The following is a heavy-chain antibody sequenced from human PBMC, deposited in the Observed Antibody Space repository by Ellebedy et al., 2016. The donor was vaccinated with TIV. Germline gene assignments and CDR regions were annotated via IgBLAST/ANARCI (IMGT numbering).Heavy chain of an antibody. Sequence: SGPTLVKPTQTLTLTCTFSGFSLTNSGVGVAWIRQPPGKALEWLAIIYWDDDKRYSPSLRNRVAITQDPSKNQVVLTMTNMDPVDTATYYCAHRRIEMGFDAFDMWGQGTMVSVSS. CDR1: GFSLTNSGVG. V-gene: IGHV2-5*02. D-gene: IGHD2-21*01. CDR3: AHRRIEMGFDAFDM. CDR2: IYWDDDK. J-gene: IGHJ3*02.